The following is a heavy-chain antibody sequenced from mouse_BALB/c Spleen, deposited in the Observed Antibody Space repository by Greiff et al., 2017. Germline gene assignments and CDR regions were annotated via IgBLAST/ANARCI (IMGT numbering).Heavy chain of an antibody. V-gene: IGHV5-12-2*01. Sequence: EVHLVESGGGLVQPGGSLKLSCAASGFTFSSYTMSWVRQTPEKRLEWVAYISNGGGSTYYPDTVKGRFTISRDNAKNTLYLQMSSLKSEDTAMYYCAGHVGPGLAMDYWGQGTSVTVSS. CDR1: GFTFSSYT. J-gene: IGHJ4*01. CDR2: ISNGGGST. CDR3: AGHVGPGLAMDY. D-gene: IGHD3-3*01.